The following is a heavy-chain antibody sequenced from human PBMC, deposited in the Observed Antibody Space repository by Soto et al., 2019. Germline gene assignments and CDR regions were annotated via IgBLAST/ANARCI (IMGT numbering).Heavy chain of an antibody. CDR3: ARGGDIVVVPAAIGAYYYYGMDV. V-gene: IGHV4-39*01. CDR2: IYYSGST. Sequence: KPSETLSLTCTVSGGSISSSSYYWGWIRQPPGKGLEWVGSIYYSGSTYSNPSLKSRVTISVDTSKNQFSLKLSSVTAADTAVYYCARGGDIVVVPAAIGAYYYYGMDVWGQGTTVTVSS. J-gene: IGHJ6*02. D-gene: IGHD2-2*02. CDR1: GGSISSSSYY.